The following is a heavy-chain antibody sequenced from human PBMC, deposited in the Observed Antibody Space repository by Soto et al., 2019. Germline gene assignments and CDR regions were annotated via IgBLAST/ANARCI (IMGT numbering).Heavy chain of an antibody. CDR3: ARVSTVLVVVPDADNWFDP. CDR1: GGSISSYY. J-gene: IGHJ5*02. CDR2: IYTSGST. D-gene: IGHD2-2*01. V-gene: IGHV4-4*07. Sequence: SETLSLTCTVSGGSISSYYWSWIRQPAGKGLEWIGRIYTSGSTNYNPSLKSRVTMSVDTSKNQFSLKLSSVTAADTAVYYCARVSTVLVVVPDADNWFDPWGQGTLVTVSS.